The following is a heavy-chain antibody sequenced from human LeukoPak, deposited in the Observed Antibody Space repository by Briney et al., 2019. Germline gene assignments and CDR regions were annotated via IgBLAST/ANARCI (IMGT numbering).Heavy chain of an antibody. D-gene: IGHD6-25*01. CDR3: ARGGHFEY. V-gene: IGHV6-1*01. CDR2: TYYRSRWYY. Sequence: SQTLSLTCAISGDSASSDTSAWNWFRQSPSRGLEWLGRTYYRSRWYYDYAVSVKSRIAIKPDTSKNQFSLQLNSVTPEDTAVYYCARGGHFEYWGQGTLVTVSS. CDR1: GDSASSDTSA. J-gene: IGHJ4*02.